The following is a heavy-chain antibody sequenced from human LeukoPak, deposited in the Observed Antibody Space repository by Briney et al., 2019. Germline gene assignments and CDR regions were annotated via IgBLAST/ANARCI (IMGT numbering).Heavy chain of an antibody. J-gene: IGHJ4*02. CDR1: GFTFSSYW. Sequence: PGGSLRLSCATSGFTFSSYWMSWVRQAPGKGLEWVANINQHGNEKYYVDSVKGRFTISRDNAKNSLYLQMNSLRAGDTAVYYCARDARPNYYTSGSGIWGQGTPVTVSS. V-gene: IGHV3-7*01. D-gene: IGHD3-10*01. CDR2: INQHGNEK. CDR3: ARDARPNYYTSGSGI.